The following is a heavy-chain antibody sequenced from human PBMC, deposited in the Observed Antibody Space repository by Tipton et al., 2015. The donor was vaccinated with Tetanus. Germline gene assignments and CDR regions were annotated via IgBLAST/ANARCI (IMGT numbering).Heavy chain of an antibody. Sequence: SLRLSCAASGFTFSRYAMQWVRQAPGKGLEWVAYINSRSSMIYYADSGKGRFTISRDNAKNSLYLQMNSLRDEDTAVYYCARGTSRIVYYFDYWGQGTLVTVSS. J-gene: IGHJ4*02. CDR3: ARGTSRIVYYFDY. D-gene: IGHD2-21*01. CDR1: GFTFSRYA. V-gene: IGHV3-48*02. CDR2: INSRSSMI.